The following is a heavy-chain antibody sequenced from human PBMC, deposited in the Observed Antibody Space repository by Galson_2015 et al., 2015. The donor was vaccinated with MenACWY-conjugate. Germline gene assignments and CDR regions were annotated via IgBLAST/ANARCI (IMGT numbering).Heavy chain of an antibody. D-gene: IGHD6-13*01. J-gene: IGHJ4*02. Sequence: CAISGDSVSSNTAAWNWFRQSPSRGLEWLGRTYYRSKWYNDYAVSVRSRMTISPDTSKNQFSLQLKSVTPDDTAVYYCAREALYSGSWYPIEYWGQVTRVTVSA. CDR1: GDSVSSNTAA. CDR2: TYYRSKWYN. V-gene: IGHV6-1*01. CDR3: AREALYSGSWYPIEY.